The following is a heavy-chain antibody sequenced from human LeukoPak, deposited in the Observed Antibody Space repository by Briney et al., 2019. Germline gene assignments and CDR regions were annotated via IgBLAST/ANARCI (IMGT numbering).Heavy chain of an antibody. V-gene: IGHV1-2*02. CDR2: INPNSGGT. Sequence: ASVKVSCTASGYTFTGYYMHWVRQAPGQGLEWMGWINPNSGGTNYAQKFQGRVTMTRDTSISTAYMELSRLRSDDTAVYYCARDLRDGYTRYYFDYWGQGTLVTVSS. D-gene: IGHD5-24*01. CDR1: GYTFTGYY. J-gene: IGHJ4*02. CDR3: ARDLRDGYTRYYFDY.